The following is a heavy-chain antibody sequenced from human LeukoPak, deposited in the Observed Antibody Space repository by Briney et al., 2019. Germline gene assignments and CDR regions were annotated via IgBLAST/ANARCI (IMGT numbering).Heavy chain of an antibody. Sequence: ASVKVSCKASGYTFTSYYMHWVRQAPGQGLEWMGIINPSGGSTSYAQKFQGRVTISVDTSKNQFSLKLSSVTAADTAVYYCARQHSLTMIVVVLIDYFDYWGQGTLVTVSS. J-gene: IGHJ4*02. D-gene: IGHD3-22*01. V-gene: IGHV1-46*01. CDR1: GYTFTSYY. CDR3: ARQHSLTMIVVVLIDYFDY. CDR2: INPSGGST.